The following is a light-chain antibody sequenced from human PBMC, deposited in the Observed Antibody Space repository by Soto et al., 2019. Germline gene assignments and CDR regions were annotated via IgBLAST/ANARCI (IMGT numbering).Light chain of an antibody. CDR1: QSINNV. CDR2: ATS. Sequence: DVQMTQSPSSLSASLGDRVTITCRTSQSINNVLNWYQQRTGEAPNLLIYATSTLQSGVPSSFSGSGSGTVFTLTIHHLQPEDCATYFCQHSYNIPRTVGQGPKVDIK. J-gene: IGKJ1*01. CDR3: QHSYNIPRT. V-gene: IGKV1-39*01.